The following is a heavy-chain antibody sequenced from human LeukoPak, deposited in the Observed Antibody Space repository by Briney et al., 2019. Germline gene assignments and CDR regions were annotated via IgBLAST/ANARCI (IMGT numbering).Heavy chain of an antibody. CDR3: AKEIVAVHPVFDP. D-gene: IGHD3-22*01. V-gene: IGHV4-34*01. CDR2: INHSGST. Sequence: SETLSLACAVYGGSFSGYYWSWICQPPGKGLEGIGEINHSGSTNYNPSLKSRVTISVDTSKNQFSLKLSSVTAADTAVYYCAKEIVAVHPVFDPWGQGTLVTVSS. J-gene: IGHJ5*02. CDR1: GGSFSGYY.